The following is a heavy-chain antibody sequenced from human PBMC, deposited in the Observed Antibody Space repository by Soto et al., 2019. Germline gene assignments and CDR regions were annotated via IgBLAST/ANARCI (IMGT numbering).Heavy chain of an antibody. Sequence: ASVKVSCKSSGCSFNSFHFNWVRQAPGQGLEWMGWISAYNGKTNYAQKLQGRVTMTTDTSTSTAYMELRSLRSDDTAVYYCARDLPYYDFWSGYWGTNYYYGMDVWGQGTTVTVSS. D-gene: IGHD3-3*01. CDR1: GCSFNSFH. V-gene: IGHV1-18*01. J-gene: IGHJ6*02. CDR2: ISAYNGKT. CDR3: ARDLPYYDFWSGYWGTNYYYGMDV.